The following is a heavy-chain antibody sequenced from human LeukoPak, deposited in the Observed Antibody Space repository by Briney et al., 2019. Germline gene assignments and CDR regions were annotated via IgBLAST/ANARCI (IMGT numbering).Heavy chain of an antibody. Sequence: GGSLRLSCAASGFTVSSNYMSWVRQAPGKGLEWGSVIYSGGSTYYGDSVKGRFTISRDNSRNPLYLQMNSLRAEDTAVYYCAVKYYYDSSGYFDFDYWGQGTLVTVSS. CDR3: AVKYYYDSSGYFDFDY. D-gene: IGHD3-22*01. CDR2: IYSGGST. CDR1: GFTVSSNY. J-gene: IGHJ4*02. V-gene: IGHV3-53*01.